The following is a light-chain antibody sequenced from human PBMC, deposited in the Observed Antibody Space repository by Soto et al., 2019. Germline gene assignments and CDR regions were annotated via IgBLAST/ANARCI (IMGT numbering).Light chain of an antibody. Sequence: DIQMTQSPSSLSASVGDRVTITRQASQGINHYLNWYQQKPGKAPKLLIYDSSNLKTGVPSRFSGSGSETDFTLTISSLQPDDVATYYCQHYDHVPLSFGGGTKVEIK. V-gene: IGKV1-33*01. CDR2: DSS. CDR1: QGINHY. CDR3: QHYDHVPLS. J-gene: IGKJ4*01.